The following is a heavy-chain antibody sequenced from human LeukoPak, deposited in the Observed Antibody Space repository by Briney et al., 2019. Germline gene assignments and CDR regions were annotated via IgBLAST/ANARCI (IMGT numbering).Heavy chain of an antibody. J-gene: IGHJ4*02. CDR3: AKGPRALEHSTQRFDY. D-gene: IGHD1/OR15-1a*01. Sequence: PGESLRLSCAASGFTFSSYSMNWVRQAPGKGLEWVSYISSSSSTIYYADSVKGRFTISRDNAKNSLYLQMNSLRAEDTAVYYCAKGPRALEHSTQRFDYWGQGTLVTASS. CDR1: GFTFSSYS. CDR2: ISSSSSTI. V-gene: IGHV3-48*01.